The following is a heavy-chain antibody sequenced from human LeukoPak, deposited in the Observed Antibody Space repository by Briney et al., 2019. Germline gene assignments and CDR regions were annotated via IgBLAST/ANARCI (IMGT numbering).Heavy chain of an antibody. Sequence: GGSLRLSCAASGFTFDDYGMSWVRQAPGKGLEWVSGINWNGGSTGYADSVKGRFTISRDNAKNSLYLQMNSLRAEDTALYYCARDLRVAVADTFDYWGQGTLVTVSS. J-gene: IGHJ4*02. V-gene: IGHV3-20*04. CDR2: INWNGGST. CDR3: ARDLRVAVADTFDY. CDR1: GFTFDDYG. D-gene: IGHD6-19*01.